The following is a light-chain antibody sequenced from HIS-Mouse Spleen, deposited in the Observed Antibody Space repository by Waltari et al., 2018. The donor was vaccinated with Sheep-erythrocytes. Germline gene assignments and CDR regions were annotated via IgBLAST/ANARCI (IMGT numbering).Light chain of an antibody. V-gene: IGKV3-11*01. CDR1: QSVSSY. CDR2: DAS. J-gene: IGKJ2*01. CDR3: QQRSNWPHT. Sequence: EIVLTQSPATLSLSPGERATLSCRASQSVSSYLAWYQQNPGQAPRLLIYDASNRATGIPARFSGSGSATDFTITISSLEPEDVAVYYCQQRSNWPHTFGQGTKLEIK.